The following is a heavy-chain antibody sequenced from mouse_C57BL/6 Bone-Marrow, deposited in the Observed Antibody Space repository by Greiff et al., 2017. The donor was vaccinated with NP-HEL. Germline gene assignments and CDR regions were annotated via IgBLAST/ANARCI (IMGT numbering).Heavy chain of an antibody. D-gene: IGHD1-1*01. Sequence: QVQLQQSGAELARPGASVKMSCKASGYTFTSYTMHWVKQRPGQGLEWIGYINPSSGYTKYNQKFKDKATLTADKSSSTAYMQLSSLTSEDSAVYYCARSYYYGTGGFAYWGQGTLVTVSA. J-gene: IGHJ3*01. CDR1: GYTFTSYT. V-gene: IGHV1-4*01. CDR2: INPSSGYT. CDR3: ARSYYYGTGGFAY.